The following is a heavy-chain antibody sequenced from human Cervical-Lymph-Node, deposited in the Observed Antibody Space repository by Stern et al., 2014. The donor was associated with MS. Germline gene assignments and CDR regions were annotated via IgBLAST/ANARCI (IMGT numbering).Heavy chain of an antibody. CDR3: VKGGVWQLPNAFDH. CDR2: ISWNRGRI. CDR1: GFSFDDSA. V-gene: IGHV3-9*01. J-gene: IGHJ4*02. D-gene: IGHD6-6*01. Sequence: EVKLVESGGGLVQPGRSLRLACAASGFSFDDSAMHWVRHAPGKGLEWVSGISWNRGRIGYAYSVNGRFTVSRDNAKSSLFLQMNSLRSEDTALYYCVKGGVWQLPNAFDHWGQGTLVTVSS.